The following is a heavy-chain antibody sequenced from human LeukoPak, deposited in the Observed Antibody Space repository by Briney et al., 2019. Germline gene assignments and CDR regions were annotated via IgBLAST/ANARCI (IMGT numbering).Heavy chain of an antibody. Sequence: PGGSLRLSCAASGFTFSNYWMHWVRQAPGKGLVWVSRINRDGSSTDYLDSVKGRFTISRDNARNTLYLQMNSLRAEDMAVYYCARVPYVFDLWGQGTVVTVSS. CDR2: INRDGSST. V-gene: IGHV3-74*01. CDR3: ARVPYVFDL. J-gene: IGHJ3*01. CDR1: GFTFSNYW.